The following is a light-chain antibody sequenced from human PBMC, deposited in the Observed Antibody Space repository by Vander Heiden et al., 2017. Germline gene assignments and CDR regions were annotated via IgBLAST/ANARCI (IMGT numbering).Light chain of an antibody. Sequence: DIVMTQSPDSMAVSLGERPTINCKSSQSVLFRSNNKNYLAWYQQKPGQPPKLLIYWASTRESGVPDRFSGSGSGTDFTLTISSLQAEDVAVYYCQQYYSTPHTFGQGTKLEIK. V-gene: IGKV4-1*01. CDR2: WAS. CDR3: QQYYSTPHT. CDR1: QSVLFRSNNKNY. J-gene: IGKJ2*01.